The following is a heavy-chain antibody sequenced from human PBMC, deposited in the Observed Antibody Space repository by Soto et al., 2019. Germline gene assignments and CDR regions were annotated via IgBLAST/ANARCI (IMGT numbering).Heavy chain of an antibody. J-gene: IGHJ5*02. CDR2: MNPNGGRT. D-gene: IGHD6-13*01. CDR1: GYTFINYD. CDR3: ARRIASAGTWWFDP. Sequence: QVQLVQSGAEVKKPGASVKVSCKASGYTFINYDINWVRQATGQGLEWMGWMNPNGGRTGYAQKFQGRVTMTRNTSIPTAYMELSGLRFEDTAVYYGARRIASAGTWWFDPWGPGTLVTVSS. V-gene: IGHV1-8*01.